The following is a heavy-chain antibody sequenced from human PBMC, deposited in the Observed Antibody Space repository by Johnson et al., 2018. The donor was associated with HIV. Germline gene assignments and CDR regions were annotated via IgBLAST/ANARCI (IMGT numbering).Heavy chain of an antibody. J-gene: IGHJ3*02. V-gene: IGHV3-30*14. CDR3: ARGRYYDSSGYESGAFDI. CDR2: IAYDGSNK. Sequence: QVQLVESGGGVVQPGRSLRVSCAASGFTFSSYAMHWVRQAPGKGLEWVAVIAYDGSNKYYADSVKGSFTIYRDNSKNTLYLQMNSLRAEDTAVYYCARGRYYDSSGYESGAFDIWGQGTMVTVSS. D-gene: IGHD3-22*01. CDR1: GFTFSSYA.